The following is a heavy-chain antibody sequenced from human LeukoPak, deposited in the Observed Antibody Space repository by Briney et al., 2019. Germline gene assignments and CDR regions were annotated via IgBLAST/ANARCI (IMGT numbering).Heavy chain of an antibody. V-gene: IGHV4-30-2*01. J-gene: IGHJ5*02. CDR1: GGSISSGGYS. CDR2: IYHSGST. CDR3: ARGSTDYDFWSGYYEGRNWFDP. Sequence: PSETLSLTCAVSGGSISSGGYSWTWIRQPPGKGLEWIGYIYHSGSTYYSPSLKSRVTISVDRSKNQFSLKLSSVTAADTAVYYCARGSTDYDFWSGYYEGRNWFDPWGQGTLVTVSS. D-gene: IGHD3-3*01.